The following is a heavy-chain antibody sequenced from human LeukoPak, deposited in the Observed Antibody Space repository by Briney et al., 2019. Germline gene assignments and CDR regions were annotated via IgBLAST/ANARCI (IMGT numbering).Heavy chain of an antibody. V-gene: IGHV4-34*01. CDR2: INHSGST. CDR1: GGSFSGYY. J-gene: IGHJ5*02. CDR3: ARGHNWFDP. Sequence: KPSETLSLTCAVYGGSFSGYYWSWIRQPPGKGLGWIGEINHSGSTNYNPSLKSRVTISVDTSKNQFSLKLSSVTAADTAVYYCARGHNWFDPWGQGTLVTVSS.